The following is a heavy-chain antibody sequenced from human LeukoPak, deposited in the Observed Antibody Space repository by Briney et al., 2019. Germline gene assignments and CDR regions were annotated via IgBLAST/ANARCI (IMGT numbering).Heavy chain of an antibody. V-gene: IGHV4-59*08. CDR2: IFFIGST. J-gene: IGHJ2*01. Sequence: AETLSPTCTVSGGSIGSYCSTWIRQPPGKGLECIGYIFFIGSTNYNPSFKSRVTMSVDTSNNQFSLKLTSVPAADTAVYYCARRAVPTWYFDLWGRGTLVTVSS. CDR3: ARRAVPTWYFDL. D-gene: IGHD4-17*01. CDR1: GGSIGSYC.